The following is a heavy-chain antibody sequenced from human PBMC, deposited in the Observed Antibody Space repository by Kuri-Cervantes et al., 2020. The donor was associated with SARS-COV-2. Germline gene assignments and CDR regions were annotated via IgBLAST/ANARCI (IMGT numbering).Heavy chain of an antibody. D-gene: IGHD6-19*01. Sequence: SETLSLTCTVSGGSISSSSYYWGWIRRPPGKGLEWIGSIYYSGSTYYNPSLKSRVTISVDTSKNQFSLKLSSVTAADTAVYYCARWLGPNSGGNWFDPWGQGTLVTVSS. CDR3: ARWLGPNSGGNWFDP. CDR1: GGSISSSSYY. V-gene: IGHV4-39*01. CDR2: IYYSGST. J-gene: IGHJ5*02.